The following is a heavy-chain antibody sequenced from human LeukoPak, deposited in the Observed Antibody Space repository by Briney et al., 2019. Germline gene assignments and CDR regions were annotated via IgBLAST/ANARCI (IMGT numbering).Heavy chain of an antibody. CDR2: FYYSGST. CDR1: GGSISSSSYY. J-gene: IGHJ5*02. D-gene: IGHD4-17*01. Sequence: SETLSLTCTVSGGSISSSSYYWGWIRQPPGKGLEWIGSFYYSGSTYYNASLKSRVTISVDTSKNQFSLNLSSVTAADTAVYYCARGDYGDYSTKKHKRPFDPWGQGTLVTVSS. V-gene: IGHV4-39*07. CDR3: ARGDYGDYSTKKHKRPFDP.